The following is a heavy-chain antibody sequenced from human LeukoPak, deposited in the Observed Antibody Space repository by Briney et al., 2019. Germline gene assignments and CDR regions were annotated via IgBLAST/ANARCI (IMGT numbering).Heavy chain of an antibody. Sequence: SETLSLTCTVSGYSITSAYYWGWIRQPPGKGLEWIGSFFLKGSTYYNPSLKSRVTISVDTSKSQFSLKLSSVTAADTAVYYCARDLSGWYDDAFDIWGQGTMVTVSS. CDR1: GYSITSAYY. J-gene: IGHJ3*02. D-gene: IGHD6-19*01. CDR3: ARDLSGWYDDAFDI. CDR2: FFLKGST. V-gene: IGHV4-38-2*02.